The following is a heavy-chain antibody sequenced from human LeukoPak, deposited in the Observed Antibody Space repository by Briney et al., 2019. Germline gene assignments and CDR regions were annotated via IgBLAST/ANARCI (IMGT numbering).Heavy chain of an antibody. CDR1: GGTFSSYA. CDR3: ARAPLYYYDSSGYRPEYFQH. D-gene: IGHD3-22*01. Sequence: ASVKVSCKASGGTFSSYAISWVRQAPGQGLEWMGRIIPIFGTANYAQKFQGRVTITTDESTSTAYMELSSLRSEDTAVYYCARAPLYYYDSSGYRPEYFQHWGQGTLVTVSS. J-gene: IGHJ1*01. CDR2: IIPIFGTA. V-gene: IGHV1-69*05.